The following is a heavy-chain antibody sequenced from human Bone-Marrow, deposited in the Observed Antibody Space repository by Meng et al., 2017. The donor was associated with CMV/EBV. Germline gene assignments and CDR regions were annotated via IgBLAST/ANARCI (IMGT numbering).Heavy chain of an antibody. CDR3: AKGIREWDYYYYGMDV. V-gene: IGHV3-48*04. D-gene: IGHD2-15*01. Sequence: GESLKISCAASGFTFSSYSMNWVRQAPGKGLEWVSYISSSSSTIYYADSVKGRFTISRDNAKNSLYLQMNSLRAEDTAVYYCAKGIREWDYYYYGMDVWGQGTTVTVSS. J-gene: IGHJ6*02. CDR2: ISSSSSTI. CDR1: GFTFSSYS.